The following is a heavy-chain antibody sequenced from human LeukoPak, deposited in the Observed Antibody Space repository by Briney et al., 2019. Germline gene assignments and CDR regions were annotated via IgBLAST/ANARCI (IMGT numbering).Heavy chain of an antibody. CDR3: VRHGELNAEADH. CDR1: GFTFSNNW. CDR2: IYPGDSDT. Sequence: GESLKISCEASGFTFSNNWIGWVRQMPGKGLEWMGIIYPGDSDTRYSPSFQGQVTISADKSITTAYLQWSSVKASDTAMYYCVRHGELNAEADHWGQGTLVTVSS. J-gene: IGHJ4*02. D-gene: IGHD1-26*01. V-gene: IGHV5-51*01.